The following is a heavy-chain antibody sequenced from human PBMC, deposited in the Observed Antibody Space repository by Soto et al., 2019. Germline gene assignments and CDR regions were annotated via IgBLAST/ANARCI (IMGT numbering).Heavy chain of an antibody. J-gene: IGHJ4*02. Sequence: QVQLVQSGAELRNPGASVKVSCEASGYSFKYYGINWVRQAPGQGLEWMAWINPNNGNRNYAQKFEDRVAVTTATSTNTVYMELRSLKFDDTAIYYCARDRLRGYDNSGCYSWGQGTLVIVSS. CDR3: ARDRLRGYDNSGCYS. V-gene: IGHV1-18*01. D-gene: IGHD6-19*01. CDR2: INPNNGNR. CDR1: GYSFKYYG.